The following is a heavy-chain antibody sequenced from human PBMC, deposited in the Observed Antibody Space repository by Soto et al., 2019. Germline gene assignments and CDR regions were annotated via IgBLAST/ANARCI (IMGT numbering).Heavy chain of an antibody. CDR1: GLNLSSYS. CDR2: ISRSSSYI. CDR3: ARDHIIAMVRGVINWFDP. D-gene: IGHD3-10*01. V-gene: IGHV3-21*01. Sequence: GTLRLSGAVSGLNLSSYSMYWVRQAPGKGLEWVSSISRSSSYIYYADSVKGRFTISRDNAKNSLYLQMNILRAEDTAVYYCARDHIIAMVRGVINWFDPWGQGTLVTVSS. J-gene: IGHJ5*02.